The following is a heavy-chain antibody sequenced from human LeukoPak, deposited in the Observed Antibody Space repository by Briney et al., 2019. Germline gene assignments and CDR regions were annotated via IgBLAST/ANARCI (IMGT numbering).Heavy chain of an antibody. J-gene: IGHJ4*02. Sequence: PSETLSLTCAVSGGSISSGGYSWRWIRQPPGKGLEWIGETNHSGSTNYNPSLKSRVTISVDTSKNQFSLKLSSVTAADTAVYYCARGRLERLIDYWGQGTLVTVSS. CDR3: ARGRLERLIDY. CDR2: TNHSGST. CDR1: GGSISSGGYS. D-gene: IGHD1-1*01. V-gene: IGHV4-30-2*01.